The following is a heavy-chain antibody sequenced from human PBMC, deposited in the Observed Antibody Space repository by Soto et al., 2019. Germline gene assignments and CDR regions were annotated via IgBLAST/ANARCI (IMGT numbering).Heavy chain of an antibody. CDR1: GGTFSSYA. D-gene: IGHD2-15*01. Sequence: SVKVSCKASGGTFSSYAISWVRQAPGQGLEWMGGIIPIFGTANYAQKFQGRVTITADESTSTAYMELSSLRSEDTAVYYCARSSVVGSTAENFDHWGQGTLVTVSS. V-gene: IGHV1-69*13. J-gene: IGHJ4*02. CDR2: IIPIFGTA. CDR3: ARSSVVGSTAENFDH.